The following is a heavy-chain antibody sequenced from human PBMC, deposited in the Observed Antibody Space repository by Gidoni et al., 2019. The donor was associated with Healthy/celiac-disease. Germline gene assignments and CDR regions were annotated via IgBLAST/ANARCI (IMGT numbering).Heavy chain of an antibody. Sequence: QVQLVQSGAEVKKPGASVKVSCKASGYTFTSYAMHWVRQAPGQRLEWMGWIHAGNGNTQYSQTFQGRVTITRDTSASTAYMELSSLRSEDTAVYYCARDCYYDSSLPFDYWGQGTLVTVSS. D-gene: IGHD3-22*01. J-gene: IGHJ4*02. CDR3: ARDCYYDSSLPFDY. CDR1: GYTFTSYA. V-gene: IGHV1-3*01. CDR2: IHAGNGNT.